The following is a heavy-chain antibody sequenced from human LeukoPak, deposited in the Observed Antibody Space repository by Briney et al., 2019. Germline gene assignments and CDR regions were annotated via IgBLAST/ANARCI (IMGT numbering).Heavy chain of an antibody. J-gene: IGHJ4*02. CDR2: FDPEDGET. CDR3: ASRSVVDGDYVPFDY. D-gene: IGHD4-17*01. V-gene: IGHV1-24*01. CDR1: GYTLTELS. Sequence: ASVKVSCKVSGYTLTELSMHWVRQAPGKGLEWMGGFDPEDGETIYAQKFQGRVTMTEDTSTDTAYMELSSLRSEDTAVYYCASRSVVDGDYVPFDYWGQGTLATVSS.